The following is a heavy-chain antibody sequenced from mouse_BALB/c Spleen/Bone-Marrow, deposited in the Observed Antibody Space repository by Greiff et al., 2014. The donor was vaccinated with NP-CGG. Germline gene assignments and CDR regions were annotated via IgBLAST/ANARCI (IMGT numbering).Heavy chain of an antibody. D-gene: IGHD2-3*01. Sequence: DVHLVESGGGLVQPGGSLRLSCATSGFTFTDYYMSWVRQPPGKALEWLGFIRNKANGYTTEYSASVKGRFTISGDNSQSILYLQINTLRAEDSATYYCARYDVYYYFDYWGQGTTLTVSP. J-gene: IGHJ2*01. CDR3: ARYDVYYYFDY. CDR2: IRNKANGYTT. CDR1: GFTFTDYY. V-gene: IGHV7-3*02.